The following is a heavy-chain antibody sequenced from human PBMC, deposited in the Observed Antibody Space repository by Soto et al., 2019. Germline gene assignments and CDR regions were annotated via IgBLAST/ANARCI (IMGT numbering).Heavy chain of an antibody. Sequence: ASVKVSCKASGYNFTSHYMHWVRQAPGQGLESMGIIYPRGGTTIYAQKFRGRVTMTRDTSTHTFYMELSSLRSEDTAVYYCASTDDSSGYSVNWFDPWGQGTLVTVSS. CDR1: GYNFTSHY. D-gene: IGHD3-22*01. CDR3: ASTDDSSGYSVNWFDP. V-gene: IGHV1-46*01. CDR2: IYPRGGTT. J-gene: IGHJ5*02.